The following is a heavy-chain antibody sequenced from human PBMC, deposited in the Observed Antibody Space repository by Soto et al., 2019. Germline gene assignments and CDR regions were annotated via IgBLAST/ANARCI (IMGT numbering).Heavy chain of an antibody. J-gene: IGHJ4*02. CDR3: AKKSPVMGASDH. V-gene: IGHV3-23*01. Sequence: EVHLLESGGDLVQPGGSLRLSCAASGFTFGRNGMNWVRQAPGKGLEWVSTISGSGNRTWYADSVKGRFTISRDNSKNTMHLQMNSLRVEDTAVYFCAKKSPVMGASDHWGRGTLVTVSS. CDR2: ISGSGNRT. D-gene: IGHD3-16*01. CDR1: GFTFGRNG.